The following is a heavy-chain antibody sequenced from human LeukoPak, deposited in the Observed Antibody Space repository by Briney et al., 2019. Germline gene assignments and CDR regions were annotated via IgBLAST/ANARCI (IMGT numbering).Heavy chain of an antibody. CDR1: GFTFSSYG. V-gene: IGHV3-30*19. CDR2: ISYDGSDE. J-gene: IGHJ4*02. D-gene: IGHD3-3*01. CDR3: ARDFTPEWFDIH. Sequence: GGSLRLSCAASGFTFSSYGMHWVRQAPGKGLEWVGVISYDGSDEYYTDSVKGRFTISRDNSKNTVYLQMNSLRADDTAVYYCARDFTPEWFDIHWGQGTLVTVS.